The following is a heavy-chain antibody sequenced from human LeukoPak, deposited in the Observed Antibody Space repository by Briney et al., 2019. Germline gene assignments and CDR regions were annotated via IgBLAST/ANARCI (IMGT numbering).Heavy chain of an antibody. CDR3: ARSSSSRWYGSFDI. CDR2: INHSGST. Sequence: KPSETLSLTCAVYGGSFSGYYWSWIRQPPGKGLEWIGEINHSGSTNYNPSLKSRVTISVDTSKNQFSLKLSSVTAADTAVYYCARSSSSRWYGSFDIWGQGTMVTVSS. J-gene: IGHJ3*02. V-gene: IGHV4-34*01. CDR1: GGSFSGYY. D-gene: IGHD6-13*01.